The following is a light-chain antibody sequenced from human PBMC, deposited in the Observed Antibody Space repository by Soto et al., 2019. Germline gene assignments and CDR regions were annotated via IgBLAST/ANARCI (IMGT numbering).Light chain of an antibody. CDR3: SSYTGSSTWV. Sequence: QSVLTQPASVSGSPGQSITIFCTGTSSDVGGYNYVSWYQQHPGKAPKLMIYDVSNRPSGVSNRFSGSKSGNTASLTISGLQAEDEADYYCSSYTGSSTWVFGTGTRSPS. CDR1: SSDVGGYNY. CDR2: DVS. V-gene: IGLV2-14*01. J-gene: IGLJ1*01.